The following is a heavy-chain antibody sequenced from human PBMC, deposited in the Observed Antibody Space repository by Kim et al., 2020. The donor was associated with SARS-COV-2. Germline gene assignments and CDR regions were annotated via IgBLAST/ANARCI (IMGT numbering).Heavy chain of an antibody. V-gene: IGHV4-34*01. CDR1: GGSFSGYY. Sequence: SETLSLTCAVYGGSFSGYYWSWIRQPPGKGLEWIGEINHSGSTNYNPSLKSRVTISVDTSKNQFSLKLSSVTAADTAVYYCARGPFQYNWTPYLGILFDYWGQGTLVTVSS. D-gene: IGHD1-20*01. CDR2: INHSGST. CDR3: ARGPFQYNWTPYLGILFDY. J-gene: IGHJ4*02.